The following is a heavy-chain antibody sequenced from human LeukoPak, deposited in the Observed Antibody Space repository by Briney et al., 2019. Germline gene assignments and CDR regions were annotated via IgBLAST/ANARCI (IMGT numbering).Heavy chain of an antibody. D-gene: IGHD6-13*01. V-gene: IGHV4-39*01. CDR3: ARIGAAAGTE. CDR2: IYYSGST. Sequence: SETLSVTCTVSGGSISSSSFYWGWIRQPPGKGLEWIGCIYYSGSTYYNPSLKSRVTISVDTSKNQFSLKLSSVTAADTAVYYCARIGAAAGTEWGQGTLVTVSS. CDR1: GGSISSSSFY. J-gene: IGHJ4*02.